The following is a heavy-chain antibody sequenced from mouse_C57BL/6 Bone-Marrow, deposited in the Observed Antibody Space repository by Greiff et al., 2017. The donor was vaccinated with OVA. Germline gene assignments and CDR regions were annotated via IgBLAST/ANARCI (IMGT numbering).Heavy chain of an antibody. Sequence: QVQLQQSGPELVKPGASVKISCKASGYAFSSSWMNWVKQRPGKGLEWIGRIYPGDGDTNYNGKFKGKAPLTADKSSSTAYMQLSSQASEVSAVYICAKDYSSRRAWFAYWGQGTLVTVSA. D-gene: IGHD1-1*01. CDR2: IYPGDGDT. CDR1: GYAFSSSW. V-gene: IGHV1-82*01. CDR3: AKDYSSRRAWFAY. J-gene: IGHJ3*01.